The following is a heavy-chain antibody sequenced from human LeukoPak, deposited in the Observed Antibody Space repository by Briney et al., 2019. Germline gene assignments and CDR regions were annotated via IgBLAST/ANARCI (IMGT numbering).Heavy chain of an antibody. CDR3: ARVRYGGNSDYFDY. V-gene: IGHV3-11*01. D-gene: IGHD4-23*01. Sequence: TGGSLRLSCAASGFTFSDYYMSWIGPAPGKGLVWVLYISSSGSTIYYADSVKSRFTISRDNAKNSLYLQMNSLRAEDTAVYYCARVRYGGNSDYFDYWGQETLLTVTS. CDR2: ISSSGSTI. J-gene: IGHJ4*02. CDR1: GFTFSDYY.